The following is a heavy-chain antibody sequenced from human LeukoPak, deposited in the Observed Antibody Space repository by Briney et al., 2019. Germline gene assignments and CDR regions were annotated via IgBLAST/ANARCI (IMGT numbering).Heavy chain of an antibody. D-gene: IGHD3-10*01. CDR3: ARVRPLSIRTIRGVIDY. V-gene: IGHV3-53*01. J-gene: IGHJ4*02. Sequence: PGGSLRLFCAASGFTVSGNYMNWVRQAPGKGLEWVSVIYSGGSTYYADSVKGRFTISRDNSKNTLYLQMNSLRAEDTAVYYCARVRPLSIRTIRGVIDYWGQGTLVTVSS. CDR2: IYSGGST. CDR1: GFTVSGNY.